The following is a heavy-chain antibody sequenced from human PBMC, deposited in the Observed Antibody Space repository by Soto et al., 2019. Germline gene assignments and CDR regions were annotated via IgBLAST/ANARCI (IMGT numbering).Heavy chain of an antibody. V-gene: IGHV4-30-2*01. D-gene: IGHD5-18*01. CDR1: GGSISSGGYS. CDR2: IYHSGST. J-gene: IGHJ4*02. CDR3: ARGPGGYSYAYWYDFDY. Sequence: QLQLQESGSGLVKPSQTLSLTCAVSGGSISSGGYSWSWIRQPPGKGLEWIGYIYHSGSTYYNPSHKSRVTISVDRSKHQFSRKLSSLTAADTAVYYCARGPGGYSYAYWYDFDYWGQGTLVTVSS.